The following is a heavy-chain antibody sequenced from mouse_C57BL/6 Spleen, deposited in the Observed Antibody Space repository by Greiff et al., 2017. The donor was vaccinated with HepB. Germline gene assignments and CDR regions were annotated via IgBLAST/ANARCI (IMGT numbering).Heavy chain of an antibody. J-gene: IGHJ4*01. D-gene: IGHD2-2*01. CDR3: ARWGGYGDGYYAMDY. Sequence: QVQLQQPGAELVMPGASVKLSCKASGYTFTSYWMHWVKQRPGQGLEWIGEIDPSDSYTNYNQKFKGKSTLTVDKSSSTAYMQLSSLTSEDSAVYYCARWGGYGDGYYAMDYWGQGTSVTVSS. CDR2: IDPSDSYT. V-gene: IGHV1-69*01. CDR1: GYTFTSYW.